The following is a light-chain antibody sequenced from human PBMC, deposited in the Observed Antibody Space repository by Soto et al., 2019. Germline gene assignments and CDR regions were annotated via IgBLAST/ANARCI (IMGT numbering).Light chain of an antibody. CDR2: VNI. J-gene: IGLJ2*01. CDR3: QSYDSSLSVI. CDR1: SSNIGAGYD. Sequence: QSALTQPASVSGSPGQTITISCTGDSSNIGAGYDVHWYQQLPGTAPKLLIYVNINRPSGVPDRFSASRSDSSASLAITGLQAEDEADYYCQSYDSSLSVIFGGGTKLTVL. V-gene: IGLV1-40*01.